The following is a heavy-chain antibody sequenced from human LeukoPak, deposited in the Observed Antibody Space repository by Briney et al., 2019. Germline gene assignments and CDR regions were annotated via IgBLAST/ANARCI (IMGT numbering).Heavy chain of an antibody. Sequence: SETLSLTCTVSGGSISSYYWSWIRQPPGKGLEWIGYIYYSGSTNYNPSLKSRVTISVDTSKNQFSLKLSSVTAADTAVYYCARHVYHDSSGYCDYWGQGTLVTVSS. D-gene: IGHD3-22*01. J-gene: IGHJ4*02. CDR3: ARHVYHDSSGYCDY. CDR1: GGSISSYY. V-gene: IGHV4-59*08. CDR2: IYYSGST.